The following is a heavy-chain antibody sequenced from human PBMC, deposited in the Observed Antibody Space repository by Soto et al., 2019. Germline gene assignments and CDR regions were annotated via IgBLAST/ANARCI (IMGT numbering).Heavy chain of an antibody. Sequence: PGGSLRLSCAASGYTFSDYCMSWIRQAPGKGLEWISYIDTSSTKIYYADSVKGRFTISRDNAKNSLYLEMNSLRDEDTAVYYCASHYDMWSGYLSPVDYWGQGTLVTVSS. D-gene: IGHD3-3*01. CDR2: IDTSSTKI. V-gene: IGHV3-11*01. J-gene: IGHJ4*02. CDR3: ASHYDMWSGYLSPVDY. CDR1: GYTFSDYC.